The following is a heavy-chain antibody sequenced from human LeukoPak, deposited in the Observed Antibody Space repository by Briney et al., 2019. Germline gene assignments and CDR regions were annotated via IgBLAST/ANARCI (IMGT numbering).Heavy chain of an antibody. Sequence: GGSLRLSCAASGFTFSNFWMTWVRQAPGKGPEWLATIRQDGGDKWYVDSVKGRFTISRDNAKNSLYLQMNSLRAEDTAVYYCARYFDNTGYSWRRFGYLGQGALVTVSS. CDR3: ARYFDNTGYSWRRFGY. CDR2: IRQDGGDK. V-gene: IGHV3-7*01. J-gene: IGHJ4*02. CDR1: GFTFSNFW. D-gene: IGHD3-22*01.